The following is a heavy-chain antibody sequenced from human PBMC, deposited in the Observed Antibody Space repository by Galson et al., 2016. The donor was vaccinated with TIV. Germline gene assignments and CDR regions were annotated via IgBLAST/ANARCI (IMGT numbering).Heavy chain of an antibody. V-gene: IGHV1-8*01. CDR2: MSPANGHT. D-gene: IGHD3-22*01. J-gene: IGHJ4*02. CDR1: GYTFTSFD. CDR3: ARGHYYDTSGYSFDF. Sequence: SVKVSCKASGYTFTSFDISWIRQAPGQGLEWMGWMSPANGHTGYAQKFRGRITMARHPSTTTVYMELSGLTSEDTAVYYCARGHYYDTSGYSFDFWGQGTLVTVSS.